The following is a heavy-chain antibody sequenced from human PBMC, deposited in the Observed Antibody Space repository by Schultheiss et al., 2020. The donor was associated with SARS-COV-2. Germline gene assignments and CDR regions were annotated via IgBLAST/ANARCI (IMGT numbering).Heavy chain of an antibody. CDR2: ISYDGSNK. Sequence: GGSLRLSCAASGFTFSSYGMHWVRQAPGKGLEWVAVISYDGSNKYYADSVKGRFTISRDNSKNTLYLQMNSLRAEDTAVYYCARVGGYDFWSGRNYGMDVWGQGTTVTVSS. J-gene: IGHJ6*02. D-gene: IGHD3-3*01. CDR3: ARVGGYDFWSGRNYGMDV. V-gene: IGHV3-30*03. CDR1: GFTFSSYG.